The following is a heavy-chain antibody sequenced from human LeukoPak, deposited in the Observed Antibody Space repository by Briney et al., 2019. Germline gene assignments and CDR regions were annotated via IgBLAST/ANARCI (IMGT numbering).Heavy chain of an antibody. CDR1: GFTFSSYS. CDR3: AAERRGSSYYDGKEAFDH. CDR2: ISSSSSYI. D-gene: IGHD4-23*01. V-gene: IGHV3-21*01. J-gene: IGHJ4*02. Sequence: GGSLRLSCAASGFTFSSYSMNWVRQAPGKGLEWVSSISSSSSYIYYADSVKGRFTISRDNAKNSLYLQMNSLRDEDTAVYYCAAERRGSSYYDGKEAFDHWGQGTLVAVSS.